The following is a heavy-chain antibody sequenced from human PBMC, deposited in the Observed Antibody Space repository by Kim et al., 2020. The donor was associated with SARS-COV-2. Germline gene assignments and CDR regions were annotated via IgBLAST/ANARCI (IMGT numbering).Heavy chain of an antibody. J-gene: IGHJ3*02. CDR3: ARIKYSSSWYTQTVDAFDI. CDR1: GFTFSDYY. Sequence: GGSLRLSCAASGFTFSDYYMSWIRQAPGKGLEWVSYISSSSSYTNYADSVKGRFTISRDNAKNSLYLQMNNLRAEDTAVYYCARIKYSSSWYTQTVDAFDIWGQGTMVTVSS. D-gene: IGHD6-13*01. CDR2: ISSSSSYT. V-gene: IGHV3-11*03.